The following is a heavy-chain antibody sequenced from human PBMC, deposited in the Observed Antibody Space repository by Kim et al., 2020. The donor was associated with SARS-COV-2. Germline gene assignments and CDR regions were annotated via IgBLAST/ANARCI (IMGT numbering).Heavy chain of an antibody. CDR3: ARDTRRIGRWLQFELDY. Sequence: ASVKVSCKASGYTFTSYYMHWVRQAPGQGLEWMGIINPSGGSTSYAQKFQGRVTMTRDTSTSTVYMELSSLRSEDTAVYYCARDTRRIGRWLQFELDYWGQGTLVTVSS. V-gene: IGHV1-46*01. J-gene: IGHJ4*02. CDR1: GYTFTSYY. D-gene: IGHD5-12*01. CDR2: INPSGGST.